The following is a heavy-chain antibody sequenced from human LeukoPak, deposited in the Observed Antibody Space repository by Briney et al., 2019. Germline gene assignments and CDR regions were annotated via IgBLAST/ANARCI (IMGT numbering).Heavy chain of an antibody. V-gene: IGHV3-33*01. CDR2: IWYDGSNK. CDR1: GFTFSSYG. Sequence: GGSLRLSCAASGFTFSSYGMHWVCQAPGKGLEWVAVIWYDGSNKYYADSVKGRFTISRDNSKNTLYLQMNSLRAEDTAVYYCARDRQQQLALVDYWGRGTLVTVSS. D-gene: IGHD6-13*01. J-gene: IGHJ4*02. CDR3: ARDRQQQLALVDY.